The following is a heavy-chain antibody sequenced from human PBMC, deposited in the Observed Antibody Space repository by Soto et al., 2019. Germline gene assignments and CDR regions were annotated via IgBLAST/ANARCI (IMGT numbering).Heavy chain of an antibody. CDR2: IYYSGST. Sequence: QVQLQESGPGLVKPSETLSLTCTVSGGSISSGGYYWSWIRQHPGKGLEWIGYIYYSGSTYYNPSVERRLPISVDTSKSQFSLKLNSVTAADTAVYYCARRGYNYGYYFDYWGQGTLVTVSS. CDR3: ARRGYNYGYYFDY. CDR1: GGSISSGGYY. V-gene: IGHV4-31*03. J-gene: IGHJ4*02. D-gene: IGHD5-18*01.